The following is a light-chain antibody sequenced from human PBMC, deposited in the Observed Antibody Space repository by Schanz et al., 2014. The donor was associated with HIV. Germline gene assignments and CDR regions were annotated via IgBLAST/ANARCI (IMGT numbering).Light chain of an antibody. CDR2: AAS. Sequence: DIQMSQSPSLLSASVGDRVTITCRASQDISSWLAWYQQKSGKAPKSLIYAASTLQSGVPSRFSGSGSGTDFTLTISSLQPEDVATYYCQKYNSARTFGQGTKVEIK. CDR3: QKYNSART. CDR1: QDISSW. V-gene: IGKV1-27*01. J-gene: IGKJ1*01.